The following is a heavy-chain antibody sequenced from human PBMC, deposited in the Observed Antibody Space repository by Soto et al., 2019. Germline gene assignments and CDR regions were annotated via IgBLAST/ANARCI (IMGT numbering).Heavy chain of an antibody. CDR3: ARDRDYGDYDY. Sequence: SETLSLTCAVSDGAMRSYYWTWIRQAPGKGLEWLGCISYTGSTNYNPSLKSRVTMSVDTSNKQFSLRLNSVTAADTAVYYCARDRDYGDYDYWGQGTLVTVSS. D-gene: IGHD4-17*01. V-gene: IGHV4-59*01. J-gene: IGHJ4*02. CDR2: ISYTGST. CDR1: DGAMRSYY.